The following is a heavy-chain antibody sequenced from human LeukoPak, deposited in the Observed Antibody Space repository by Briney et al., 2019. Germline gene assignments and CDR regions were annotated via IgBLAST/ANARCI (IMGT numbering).Heavy chain of an antibody. D-gene: IGHD3-10*01. CDR1: GFTFNTFD. CDR3: ARGGDYYGSGSYPGDGMDV. J-gene: IGHJ6*02. CDR2: IGTTGGI. V-gene: IGHV3-13*01. Sequence: GVSLRLSCAASGFTFNTFDLHWVRQSTGKGLEWVSTIGTTGGIYYPGSVKGRFTISRENAKSSLYLQMNSLRAADTAVYYCARGGDYYGSGSYPGDGMDVWGQGTTVIVSS.